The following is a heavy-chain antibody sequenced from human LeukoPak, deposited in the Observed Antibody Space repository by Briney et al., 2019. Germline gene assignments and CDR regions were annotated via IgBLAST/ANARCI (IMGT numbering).Heavy chain of an antibody. CDR3: ARLHVVLVSDAFDL. Sequence: PGGSLRLSCAASGLTLSYYYIDWVRQAPGKGLEWVGRSRSKANSYATEYAASVNGRFTISRDDSQNSLFLQMNNLKTEDTAMYHRARLHVVLVSDAFDLWGQGTLVTASS. J-gene: IGHJ3*01. CDR1: GLTLSYYY. CDR2: SRSKANSYAT. V-gene: IGHV3-72*01. D-gene: IGHD2-21*01.